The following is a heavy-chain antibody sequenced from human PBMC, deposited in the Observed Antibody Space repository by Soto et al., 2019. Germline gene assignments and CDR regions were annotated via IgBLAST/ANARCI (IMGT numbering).Heavy chain of an antibody. D-gene: IGHD3-16*01. V-gene: IGHV4-31*03. J-gene: IGHJ4*02. CDR1: GGSISNVNYY. CDR2: IYYSGGT. CDR3: AREGGHGVDS. Sequence: QMQLQESGPGLVKPSQTLSLTCNVSGGSISNVNYYWSWIRHVPGKGLEWDGYIYYSGGTHYNPYLKSRLTISVDTSQNQVSMKLNSVTAADTAVYYGAREGGHGVDSWGQGALVTVSS.